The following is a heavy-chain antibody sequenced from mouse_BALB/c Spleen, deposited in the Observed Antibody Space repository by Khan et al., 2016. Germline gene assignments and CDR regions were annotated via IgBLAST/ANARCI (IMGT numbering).Heavy chain of an antibody. V-gene: IGHV1-18*01. CDR2: INPNNGAT. CDR1: GYSFTAYY. Sequence: VQLQQSDPDLVKPGASVKISCKASGYSFTAYYMYGVKQSHGKSLEWIGRINPNNGATIFNQKFKGKAIITVDKSSTTAYMELRSLAAEDSAVYYCARDYYVNWGQGTTLTVSS. CDR3: ARDYYVN. J-gene: IGHJ2*01. D-gene: IGHD1-1*01.